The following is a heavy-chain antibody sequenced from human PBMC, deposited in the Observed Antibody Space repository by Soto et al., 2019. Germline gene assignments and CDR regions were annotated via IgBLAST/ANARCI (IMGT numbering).Heavy chain of an antibody. CDR2: IYYSGST. CDR3: AREGANYYYGMDV. CDR1: GGSISSGANY. J-gene: IGHJ6*02. V-gene: IGHV4-31*03. D-gene: IGHD2-15*01. Sequence: SETLSLTCTVSGGSISSGANYWSWIRQHPGKALEWIGYIYYSGSTYDNPSLKSRVTISVDTSKNQFSLKLSSVTAADSAVYYCAREGANYYYGMDVWGQGTTVTVSS.